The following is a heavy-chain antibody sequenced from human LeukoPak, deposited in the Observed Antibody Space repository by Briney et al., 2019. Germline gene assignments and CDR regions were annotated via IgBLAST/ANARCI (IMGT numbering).Heavy chain of an antibody. D-gene: IGHD6-19*01. CDR1: GYTFTGYY. Sequence: GASVKVSCKASGYTFTGYYMHCVRQAPGQGLEWMGWINPNSGGTNYAQKFQGRVTMTRDTSISTAYMELSRLRSDDTAVYYCARDAGIAVADPGIDYWGQGTLVTVSS. V-gene: IGHV1-2*02. CDR2: INPNSGGT. J-gene: IGHJ4*02. CDR3: ARDAGIAVADPGIDY.